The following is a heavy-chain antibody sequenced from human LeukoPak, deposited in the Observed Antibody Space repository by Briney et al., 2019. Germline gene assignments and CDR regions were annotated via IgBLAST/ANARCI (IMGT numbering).Heavy chain of an antibody. CDR1: GFTFSSYA. Sequence: GSLRLSCAASGFTFSSYAMSWVRQAPGKGLEWVSGISGSGGSTFYADSVRGRFTISRDNSKNTLYLQMNSLRAEDTAVYYCAKTIVGATFSFGYWGQGTLVTVSS. V-gene: IGHV3-23*01. CDR2: ISGSGGST. CDR3: AKTIVGATFSFGY. D-gene: IGHD1-26*01. J-gene: IGHJ4*02.